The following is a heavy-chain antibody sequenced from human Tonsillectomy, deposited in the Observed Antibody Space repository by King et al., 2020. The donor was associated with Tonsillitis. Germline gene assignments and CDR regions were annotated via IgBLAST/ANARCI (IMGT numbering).Heavy chain of an antibody. D-gene: IGHD3-22*01. J-gene: IGHJ4*02. CDR1: GFNFRDYP. CDR2: IRSKPYGGTT. V-gene: IGHV3-49*04. Sequence: VQLVESGGGLVQPGRSLRLSCTVFGFNFRDYPMSWVRQAPGKGLEWVGLIRSKPYGGTTEYAASVKGRFTISRDDSKSIAYLQMNSLKTEDTGVYFGARYDSRGYYSQLFDDWGQGTLVTVSS. CDR3: ARYDSRGYYSQLFDD.